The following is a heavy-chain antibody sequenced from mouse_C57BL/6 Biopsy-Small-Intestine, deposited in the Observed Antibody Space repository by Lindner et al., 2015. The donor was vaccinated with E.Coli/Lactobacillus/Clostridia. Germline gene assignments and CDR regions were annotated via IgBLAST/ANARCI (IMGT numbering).Heavy chain of an antibody. CDR3: AGAAQATGFGY. V-gene: IGHV1-81*01. CDR2: IYPRSGNT. Sequence: VQLQESGAELARPVASVKLSCKASGYTFTSYGISWVKQRSGQGLEWIGEIYPRSGNTYYYEKFKGKATLTADKSSSTAYMELRSLTSEDSAVYFCAGAAQATGFGYWGQGTLVTVSA. CDR1: GYTFTSYG. D-gene: IGHD3-2*02. J-gene: IGHJ3*01.